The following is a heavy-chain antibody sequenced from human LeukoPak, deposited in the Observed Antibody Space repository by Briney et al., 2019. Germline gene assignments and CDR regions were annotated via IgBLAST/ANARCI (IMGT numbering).Heavy chain of an antibody. CDR3: ARTKNVFRFLEIDY. CDR1: GYTFTSYG. D-gene: IGHD3-3*01. J-gene: IGHJ4*02. Sequence: GASVKVSCKASGYTFTSYGIRWVRRAPGQGLEWMGWISAYNGNTNYAQKLQGRVTMTTDTSTSTAYMELRSLRSDDTAVYYCARTKNVFRFLEIDYWGQGTLVTVSS. V-gene: IGHV1-18*01. CDR2: ISAYNGNT.